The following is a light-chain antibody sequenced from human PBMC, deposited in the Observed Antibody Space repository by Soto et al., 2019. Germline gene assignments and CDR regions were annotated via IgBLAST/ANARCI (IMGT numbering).Light chain of an antibody. CDR3: QQYHSDPIT. CDR1: QSVFSSSTNKNY. J-gene: IGKJ5*01. V-gene: IGKV4-1*01. CDR2: WAS. Sequence: DIVMTYSPDSLAVSLGERATINCKSSQSVFSSSTNKNYLAWFQQKPGQPPKLLIYWASTRKSGVPDRFSGSGSGTDFTLTITSLQAEDVAVYYCQQYHSDPITFGQGTRLEI.